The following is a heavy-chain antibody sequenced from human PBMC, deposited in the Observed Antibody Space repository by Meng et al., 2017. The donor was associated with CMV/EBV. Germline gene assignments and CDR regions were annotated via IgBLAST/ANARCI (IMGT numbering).Heavy chain of an antibody. CDR2: MNTNSGNT. J-gene: IGHJ6*02. CDR3: AREGRGYSYGYYYYYGMDV. V-gene: IGHV1-8*01. CDR1: GYTFTSYE. D-gene: IGHD5-18*01. Sequence: ASAKVSCKASGYTFTSYEINWVRQATGQGLEGMGGMNTNSGNTGYVQKVQGRVTMTRNTSISTAYMELSSLRSGDTAVYYCAREGRGYSYGYYYYYGMDVWGPGTTVTVSS.